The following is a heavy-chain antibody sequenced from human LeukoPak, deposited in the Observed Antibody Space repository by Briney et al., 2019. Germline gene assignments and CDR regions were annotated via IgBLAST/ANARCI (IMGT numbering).Heavy chain of an antibody. Sequence: SVKASCKASGGTFSSYAISWVRQAPGQGLEWMGGIIPIFGTANYAQKFQGRVTITADESTSTAYMELSSLRSEDTAVYYCARDRVAAAGWAPRGDAFDIWGQGTMVTVSS. D-gene: IGHD6-13*01. CDR2: IIPIFGTA. V-gene: IGHV1-69*13. J-gene: IGHJ3*02. CDR1: GGTFSSYA. CDR3: ARDRVAAAGWAPRGDAFDI.